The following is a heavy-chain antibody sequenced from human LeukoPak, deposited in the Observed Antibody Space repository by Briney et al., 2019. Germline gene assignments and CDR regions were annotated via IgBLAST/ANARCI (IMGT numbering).Heavy chain of an antibody. CDR1: GFTFSSYW. J-gene: IGHJ4*02. Sequence: PGRSLRLSCAVSGFTFSSYWKHWVRHPPGKGLVWVSRINSVGSSTSYADSAKGRFTISRDNAKRTRYLQMNSLRAYDTAVYYCARAYYDSSGYCDYWGQGTLVTVSS. CDR2: INSVGSST. CDR3: ARAYYDSSGYCDY. V-gene: IGHV3-74*01. D-gene: IGHD3-22*01.